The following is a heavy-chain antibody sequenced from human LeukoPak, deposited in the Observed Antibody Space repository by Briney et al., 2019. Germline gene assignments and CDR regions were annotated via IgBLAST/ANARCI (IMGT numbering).Heavy chain of an antibody. J-gene: IGHJ4*02. Sequence: GGSLRLSWAASGFTFSSFAMSWVRRAPGKGLEWISAISGSGGSPHYAESVKGRFTISRYFSKNRLYLQMNSLRAEDTAIYYCAKDRSVSSTYSFASWGQGTLVAVSS. D-gene: IGHD1-14*01. V-gene: IGHV3-23*01. CDR1: GFTFSSFA. CDR2: ISGSGGSP. CDR3: AKDRSVSSTYSFAS.